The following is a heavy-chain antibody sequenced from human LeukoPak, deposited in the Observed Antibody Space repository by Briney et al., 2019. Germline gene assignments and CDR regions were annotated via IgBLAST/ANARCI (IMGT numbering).Heavy chain of an antibody. CDR1: GGSISSSSYY. V-gene: IGHV4-39*07. D-gene: IGHD6-13*01. CDR2: IYYSGST. CDR3: ARSITYSSSWYWFDP. J-gene: IGHJ5*02. Sequence: SETLSLTCTVSGGSISSSSYYWGWIRQPPGKGLEWIGSIYYSGSTYYNPSLKSRVTISVDTSKNQFSLKLSSVTAADTAVYYCARSITYSSSWYWFDPWGQGTLVTVSS.